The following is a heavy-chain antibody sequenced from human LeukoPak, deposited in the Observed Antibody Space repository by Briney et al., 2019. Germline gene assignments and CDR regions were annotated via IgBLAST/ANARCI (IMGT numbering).Heavy chain of an antibody. Sequence: PGGSLRLSCAASGFTFSTYWMHWVRQARENGLVWVASIKGDGSSTIYADSVKGRFTISRDNSKNTLYLQTSSLRAEDTAVYYCARASTTVPNLLDHWGRGTLVTVSS. V-gene: IGHV3-74*01. CDR3: ARASTTVPNLLDH. CDR2: IKGDGSST. J-gene: IGHJ4*02. CDR1: GFTFSTYW. D-gene: IGHD4-17*01.